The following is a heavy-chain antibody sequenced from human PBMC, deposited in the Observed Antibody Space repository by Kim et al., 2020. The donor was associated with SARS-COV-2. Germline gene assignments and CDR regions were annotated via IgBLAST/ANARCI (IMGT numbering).Heavy chain of an antibody. CDR1: GFTFSSYA. J-gene: IGHJ4*02. CDR2: ISYDGSNK. Sequence: GGSLRLSCAASGFTFSSYAMHWVRQAPGKGLEWVAVISYDGSNKYYADSVKGRFTISRDNSKNTLYLQMNSLRAEDTAVYYCARDRTGTTFHYFDYWGQGTLVTVSS. D-gene: IGHD1-7*01. CDR3: ARDRTGTTFHYFDY. V-gene: IGHV3-30-3*01.